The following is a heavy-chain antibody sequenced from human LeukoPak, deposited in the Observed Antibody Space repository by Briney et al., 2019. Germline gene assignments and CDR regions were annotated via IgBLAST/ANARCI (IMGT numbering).Heavy chain of an antibody. D-gene: IGHD3-10*01. CDR3: ARAPLWFGPEAVY. CDR1: GGSISSTGYY. Sequence: PSETLSLTCTVSGGSISSTGYYWSWIRQPPGKGLEWIAYIYHSGSTNYNPSLKSRVTISVDTSKNQFSLKLSSVTAADTAVYYCARAPLWFGPEAVYWGQGTLVTVSS. CDR2: IYHSGST. J-gene: IGHJ4*02. V-gene: IGHV4-61*08.